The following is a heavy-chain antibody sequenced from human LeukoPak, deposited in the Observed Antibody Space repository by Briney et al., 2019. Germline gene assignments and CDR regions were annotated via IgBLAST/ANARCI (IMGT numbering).Heavy chain of an antibody. D-gene: IGHD3-22*01. CDR2: ISAYNGNT. Sequence: ASVKVSCKASGYTFTSYGISWVRQAPGQGQKRMGWISAYNGNTNYAQKLQGRVTMTTDTSTSTAYMELRSLRSDDTAVYYCARGETSLLLPGEWGQGTLVTVSS. J-gene: IGHJ4*02. CDR1: GYTFTSYG. CDR3: ARGETSLLLPGE. V-gene: IGHV1-18*01.